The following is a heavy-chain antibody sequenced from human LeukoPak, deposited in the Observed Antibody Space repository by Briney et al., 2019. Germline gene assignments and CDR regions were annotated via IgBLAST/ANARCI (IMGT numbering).Heavy chain of an antibody. D-gene: IGHD6-13*01. V-gene: IGHV3-30-3*01. Sequence: GGSLRLSCAASGFTFSSYAMHWVRQAPGKGLEWVAVISYDGSNKYYADSVKGRFTISRDNSKNTLYLQMNSLRAEDTAVYYCARAHIAAAGIDYWGQGTLGSVSS. CDR1: GFTFSSYA. J-gene: IGHJ4*02. CDR3: ARAHIAAAGIDY. CDR2: ISYDGSNK.